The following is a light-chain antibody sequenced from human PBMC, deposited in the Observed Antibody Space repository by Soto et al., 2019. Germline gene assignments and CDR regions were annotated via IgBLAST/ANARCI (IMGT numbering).Light chain of an antibody. CDR3: QQYGSSPPGLT. J-gene: IGKJ4*01. V-gene: IGKV3-20*01. Sequence: EIVLTQSPGTLSLSPGERATLSCRASQSVSSSYLAWYQQKPGQAPRLLIYGASSRATGIPDRFSGSGSGTDFTLTISRLEPEDFAVYSCQQYGSSPPGLTFGGGTRWISN. CDR1: QSVSSSY. CDR2: GAS.